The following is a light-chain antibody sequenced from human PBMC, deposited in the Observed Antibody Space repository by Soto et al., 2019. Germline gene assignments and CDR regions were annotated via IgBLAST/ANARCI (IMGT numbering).Light chain of an antibody. CDR1: QSVSSSY. J-gene: IGKJ1*01. CDR3: QQYGSSRLT. CDR2: GAS. Sequence: IVLTQSPGTLSLSPGERATLSCRASQSVSSSYLAWYQQKPGQAPRLLIYGASSRATGIPDRFSGSGSGTDFTLTISRLEPEDFGVYYCQQYGSSRLTFGQGTKVEIK. V-gene: IGKV3-20*01.